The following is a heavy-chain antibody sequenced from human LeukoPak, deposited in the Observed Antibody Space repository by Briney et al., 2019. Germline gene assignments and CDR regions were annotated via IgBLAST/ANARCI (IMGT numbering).Heavy chain of an antibody. V-gene: IGHV1-2*02. Sequence: ASVKVSCKASGYPFISYFIHWVRQAPGQGLEWMGWINPNSGGTNYAQKFQGRVTMTRDTSISTAYMELSRLRSDDTAVYYCASADPNVVPASDAFDIWGQGTMVTVSS. D-gene: IGHD2-2*01. CDR2: INPNSGGT. CDR3: ASADPNVVPASDAFDI. J-gene: IGHJ3*02. CDR1: GYPFISYF.